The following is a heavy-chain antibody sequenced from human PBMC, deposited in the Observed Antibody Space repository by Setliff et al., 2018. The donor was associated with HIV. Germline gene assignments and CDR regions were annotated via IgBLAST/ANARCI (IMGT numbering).Heavy chain of an antibody. V-gene: IGHV3-48*04. CDR3: VKGVTVTSYFFDF. J-gene: IGHJ4*02. CDR2: ISGSGSTI. D-gene: IGHD2-21*02. CDR1: GFTFSSNW. Sequence: GGSLRLSCVASGFTFSSNWLSWIRQAPGKGLEWISYISGSGSTIYYADSVKGRFTISRDNSKNSLYLQMNSLRVEDTAFYYCVKGVTVTSYFFDFWGQGTQVTVSS.